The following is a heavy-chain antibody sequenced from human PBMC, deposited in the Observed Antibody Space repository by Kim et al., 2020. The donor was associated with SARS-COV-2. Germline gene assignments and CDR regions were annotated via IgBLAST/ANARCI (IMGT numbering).Heavy chain of an antibody. J-gene: IGHJ4*02. Sequence: YGDSVEGRFTISGDNSKNTVDLQMSSLRPDDTAVYYCGKDRGAVATKPLDSWGQGVLVTVSS. CDR3: GKDRGAVATKPLDS. D-gene: IGHD5-12*01. V-gene: IGHV3-30*02.